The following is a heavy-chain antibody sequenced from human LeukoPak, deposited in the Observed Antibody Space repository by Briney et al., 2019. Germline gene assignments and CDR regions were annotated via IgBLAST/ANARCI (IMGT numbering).Heavy chain of an antibody. Sequence: SETLSLTCTVSGGSISSGDSYWSWIRQPPGKGLEWIGYIYYSGSTYYNLSLKSRVTISVDTSKNQFSLKLSSVTAADTAVYYCARGPSSGYNAEYFQHWGQGTLVTVSS. CDR1: GGSISSGDSY. V-gene: IGHV4-30-4*01. D-gene: IGHD3-22*01. J-gene: IGHJ1*01. CDR2: IYYSGST. CDR3: ARGPSSGYNAEYFQH.